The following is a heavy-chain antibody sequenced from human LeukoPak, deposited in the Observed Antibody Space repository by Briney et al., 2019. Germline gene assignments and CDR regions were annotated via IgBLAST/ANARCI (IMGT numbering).Heavy chain of an antibody. V-gene: IGHV3-43*02. Sequence: GGSLRLSCAASGFTFGDYAMHWVRQAPGKGLEWVSLISGDGDSTYYAPSVRGRFTISRDNSKDSLYLQMTSLRTGDTAFYYCARGRTMYFGELLPLNWGQGTLVTVSS. CDR3: ARGRTMYFGELLPLN. D-gene: IGHD3-10*01. J-gene: IGHJ4*02. CDR1: GFTFGDYA. CDR2: ISGDGDST.